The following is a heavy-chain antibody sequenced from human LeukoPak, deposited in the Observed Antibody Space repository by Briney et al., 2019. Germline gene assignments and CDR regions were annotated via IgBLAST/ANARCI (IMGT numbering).Heavy chain of an antibody. J-gene: IGHJ4*02. V-gene: IGHV3-66*01. CDR2: IYSGGST. CDR3: ARELKGSGSYYTGGGDY. CDR1: GFTVSSNY. Sequence: GGSLRLSCAASGFTVSSNYMSWVRQAPGKGLEWVSVIYSGGSTYYADSVKGRFTISSDNSKNTLYLQMNSLRAEDTAVYYCARELKGSGSYYTGGGDYWGQGTLVTVSS. D-gene: IGHD3-10*01.